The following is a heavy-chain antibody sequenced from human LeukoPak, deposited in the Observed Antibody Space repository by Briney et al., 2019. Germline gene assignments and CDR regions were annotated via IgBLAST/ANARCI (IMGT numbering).Heavy chain of an antibody. J-gene: IGHJ4*02. CDR1: GFIFSDYY. V-gene: IGHV3-11*01. Sequence: GGSLRLSCGTSGFIFSDYYMIWMRQAPGKGLEWVSYISSSGDTIYYADSVKGRFTISRDNTKNTLYLQMNSLRAEDTAVYYCAKGGPSLGYCSGGSCYSVDYWGQGTLVTVSS. CDR2: ISSSGDTI. CDR3: AKGGPSLGYCSGGSCYSVDY. D-gene: IGHD2-15*01.